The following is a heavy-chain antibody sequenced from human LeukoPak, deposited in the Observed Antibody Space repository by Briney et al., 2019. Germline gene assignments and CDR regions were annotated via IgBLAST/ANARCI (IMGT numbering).Heavy chain of an antibody. V-gene: IGHV4-39*01. J-gene: IGHJ4*02. D-gene: IGHD2-2*03. Sequence: SETLSLTCAVSGGAISSTTSYWGWIRQPPGKGLEWLVRIYYSGSTFYNPSLKSRITISVNTSNNQFSLRLSSVTAADTAVYYCARHGSTDYFDYWGQGTLFTASS. CDR3: ARHGSTDYFDY. CDR2: IYYSGST. CDR1: GGAISSTTSY.